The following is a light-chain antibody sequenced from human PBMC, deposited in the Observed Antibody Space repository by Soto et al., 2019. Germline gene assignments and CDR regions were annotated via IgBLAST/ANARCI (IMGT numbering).Light chain of an antibody. Sequence: QSVLTQPGSVSVSPAQSTAISCTGSISDVGAYNYVSWYQQHPGKAPKLMSYEVSNRPSGVAFRFSGSKSGNTASLTISGLQAEDEGDYFCSSYTRSTTWLFGGGTQLTVL. CDR2: EVS. J-gene: IGLJ3*02. CDR1: ISDVGAYNY. V-gene: IGLV2-14*01. CDR3: SSYTRSTTWL.